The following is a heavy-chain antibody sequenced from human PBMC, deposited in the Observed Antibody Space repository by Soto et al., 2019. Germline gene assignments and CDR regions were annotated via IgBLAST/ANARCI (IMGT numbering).Heavy chain of an antibody. J-gene: IGHJ4*02. V-gene: IGHV1-3*01. D-gene: IGHD3-3*01. CDR3: ARDDSPVSGVVTLDH. Sequence: ASVKVSCKATGYSFKNYAVHWVRQAPGQRLEWMGFTNEGSGNTRFSQKFQGRISITRDTSASTVYLDLSSLTSEDTAIYYCARDDSPVSGVVTLDHWGPGTLVTVSS. CDR2: TNEGSGNT. CDR1: GYSFKNYA.